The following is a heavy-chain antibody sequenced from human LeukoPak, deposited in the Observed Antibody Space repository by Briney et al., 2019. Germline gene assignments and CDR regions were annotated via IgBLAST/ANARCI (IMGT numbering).Heavy chain of an antibody. CDR3: ARRGGTEYYFDN. D-gene: IGHD3-10*01. CDR2: ISPYNRNT. CDR1: GYFFTNFG. Sequence: ASVKVSCKASGYFFTNFGINWVRQAPGQGLEWMGWISPYNRNTTYAQRLQGRVTMTTDTSTSTAYLELRSLTSDDTAVYFCARRGGTEYYFDNWGQGTLVTVSS. J-gene: IGHJ4*02. V-gene: IGHV1-18*01.